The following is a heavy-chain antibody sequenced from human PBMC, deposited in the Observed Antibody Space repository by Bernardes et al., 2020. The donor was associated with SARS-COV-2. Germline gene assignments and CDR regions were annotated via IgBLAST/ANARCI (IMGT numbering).Heavy chain of an antibody. CDR3: ARGNLGYDILTGYYLWTFDP. J-gene: IGHJ5*02. CDR1: GGSISSYY. V-gene: IGHV4-59*01. D-gene: IGHD3-9*01. Sequence: SETLSLTCTVSGGSISSYYWSWIRQPPGKGLEWIGYIYYSGSTNYNPSLKSRVTISVDTSKNQFSLKLSSVTAADTAVYYCARGNLGYDILTGYYLWTFDPWGQGTLVTVSS. CDR2: IYYSGST.